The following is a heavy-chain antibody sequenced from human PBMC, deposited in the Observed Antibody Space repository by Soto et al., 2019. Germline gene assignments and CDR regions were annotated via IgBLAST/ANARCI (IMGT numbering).Heavy chain of an antibody. J-gene: IGHJ4*02. D-gene: IGHD3-10*01. CDR3: ARSSITHRLFMYPFDY. CDR1: GGSFSGYY. CDR2: INHSGST. V-gene: IGHV4-34*01. Sequence: SETLSLTCAVYGGSFSGYYWTWIRQPPGTGLEWIGEINHSGSTNYNPSLKSRVTISVDTSKNQFSLKLTSVTAADTAVYYCARSSITHRLFMYPFDYWGQGTMGTVSS.